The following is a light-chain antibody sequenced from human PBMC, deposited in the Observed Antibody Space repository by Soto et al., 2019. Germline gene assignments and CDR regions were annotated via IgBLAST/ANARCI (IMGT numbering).Light chain of an antibody. V-gene: IGKV3-15*01. CDR2: DPS. CDR3: LQYNNWPPWT. CDR1: QSVSNN. J-gene: IGKJ1*01. Sequence: ILRTQSPATLSVSPGERATLSCRASQSVSNNLAWYQQKPGQAPRLLIYDPSTRATGIPARFSGSGSVTEFTLTISGLQYEDFAVYYCLQYNNWPPWTFGQGTKVEIK.